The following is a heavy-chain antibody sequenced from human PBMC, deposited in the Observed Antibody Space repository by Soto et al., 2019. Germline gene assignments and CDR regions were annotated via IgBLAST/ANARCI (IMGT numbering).Heavy chain of an antibody. CDR3: ARQILSVVGAKVDS. Sequence: GGSLRLSCAASGFTFSSYAMSWVRQAPGKGLEWVSAISGSGGSTYYADSVKGRFTISRDNSKNTLYLQMNSLRAEDTAVYYWARQILSVVGAKVDSWDQGTLVTVSS. D-gene: IGHD1-26*01. CDR1: GFTFSSYA. V-gene: IGHV3-23*01. CDR2: ISGSGGST. J-gene: IGHJ4*02.